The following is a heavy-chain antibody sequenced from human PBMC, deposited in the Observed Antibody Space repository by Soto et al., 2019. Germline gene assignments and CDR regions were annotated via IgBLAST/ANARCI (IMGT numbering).Heavy chain of an antibody. J-gene: IGHJ4*02. Sequence: GSLRLSCAASGFTFSDYYMSWIRQAPGKGLEWVSYISSSGSTIYYADSVKGRFTISRDNAKNSLYLQMNSLRAEDTAVYYWATGQGVEVPAAILLWGQGSLVTVSA. CDR3: ATGQGVEVPAAILL. D-gene: IGHD2-2*02. V-gene: IGHV3-11*01. CDR1: GFTFSDYY. CDR2: ISSSGSTI.